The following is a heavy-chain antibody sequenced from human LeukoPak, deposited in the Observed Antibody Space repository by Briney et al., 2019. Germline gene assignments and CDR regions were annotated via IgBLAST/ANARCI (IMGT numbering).Heavy chain of an antibody. CDR3: ARLRGYYGSGSYFPDY. CDR1: GFTFSTYS. J-gene: IGHJ4*02. D-gene: IGHD3-10*01. Sequence: GGSLRLPCAASGFTFSTYSMNWVRQAPGKGLEWVSYISSSSSTIFYADSVKGRFTISRDNAKNSLYLQMNSLRDEDTAVYYCARLRGYYGSGSYFPDYWGQGTLVTVSS. V-gene: IGHV3-48*02. CDR2: ISSSSSTI.